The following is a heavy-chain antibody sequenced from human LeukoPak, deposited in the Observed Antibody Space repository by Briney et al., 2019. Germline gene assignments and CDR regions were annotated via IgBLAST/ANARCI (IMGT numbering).Heavy chain of an antibody. CDR3: ARLDSYDYGGNDY. Sequence: ASVKVSCKASGHTFTSYDINWVRQATGQGLEWMGWMNPNSGNTGYAQKFQGRVTITRNTSISTAYMELSSLRSEDTAVYYCARLDSYDYGGNDYWGQGTLVTVSS. J-gene: IGHJ4*02. V-gene: IGHV1-8*03. D-gene: IGHD4-23*01. CDR2: MNPNSGNT. CDR1: GHTFTSYD.